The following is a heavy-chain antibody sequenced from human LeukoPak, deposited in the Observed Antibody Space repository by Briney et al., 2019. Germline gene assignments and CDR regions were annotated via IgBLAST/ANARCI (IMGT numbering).Heavy chain of an antibody. J-gene: IGHJ3*02. CDR2: IIPILGIA. V-gene: IGHV1-69*04. D-gene: IGHD5-18*01. Sequence: VASVKLSCKASGGTFSSYTISWVRQAPGQGLEWMGRIIPILGIANYAQKFQGRGTITADKSTSTAYMQPSSLISEDTAVYYCARDYFRPNTAMASWDAFDIWGPGKMVTVSS. CDR1: GGTFSSYT. CDR3: ARDYFRPNTAMASWDAFDI.